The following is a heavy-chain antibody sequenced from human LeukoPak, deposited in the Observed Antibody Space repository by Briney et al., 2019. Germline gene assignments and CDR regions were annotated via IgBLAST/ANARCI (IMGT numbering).Heavy chain of an antibody. CDR1: GFTFSSYG. V-gene: IGHV3-33*06. CDR2: IWYDGSNK. D-gene: IGHD6-6*01. J-gene: IGHJ4*02. Sequence: GGSLRLSCAASGFTFSSYGMHWVRQAPGKGLEWVAVIWYDGSNKYYADSVKGRFTISRDNSKNTLYLQMNSLRAEDTAVYYCAKDRLYSSSSGYYFDYWGQGTLVTVSS. CDR3: AKDRLYSSSSGYYFDY.